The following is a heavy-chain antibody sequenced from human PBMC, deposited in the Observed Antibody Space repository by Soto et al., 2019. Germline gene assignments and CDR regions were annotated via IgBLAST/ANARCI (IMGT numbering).Heavy chain of an antibody. Sequence: GESLKISCKGSGYSFTSYWIGWVRQMPGKCLEWMGIIYPGDSDTRYSPPFQGQVTISADKSISTAYLQWSSLKASDTAMYYCARPVTTKNGAFDIWGQGTMVTVSS. CDR2: IYPGDSDT. J-gene: IGHJ3*02. CDR1: GYSFTSYW. V-gene: IGHV5-51*01. D-gene: IGHD4-17*01. CDR3: ARPVTTKNGAFDI.